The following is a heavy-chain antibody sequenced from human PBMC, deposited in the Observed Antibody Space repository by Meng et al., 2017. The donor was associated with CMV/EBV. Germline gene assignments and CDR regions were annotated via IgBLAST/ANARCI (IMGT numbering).Heavy chain of an antibody. CDR2: TYYRSKWYN. J-gene: IGHJ4*02. D-gene: IGHD6-19*01. Sequence: LRLSCAISGDSVSSNSAAWNWIRQSPSRGLEWLGRTYYRSKWYNDYAVSVKSRITINPDTSKNQFSLQLNSVTPEDTAVYYCARSRLKVAVAHNRRAFFDYWGQGTLVTVSS. V-gene: IGHV6-1*01. CDR3: ARSRLKVAVAHNRRAFFDY. CDR1: GDSVSSNSAA.